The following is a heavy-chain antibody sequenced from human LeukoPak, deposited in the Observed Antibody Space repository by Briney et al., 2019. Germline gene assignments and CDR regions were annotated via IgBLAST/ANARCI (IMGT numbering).Heavy chain of an antibody. D-gene: IGHD3-22*01. V-gene: IGHV4-39*02. CDR2: VFHDGST. Sequence: SETLSLTCSVSGGSNVSSANFWGWVRQPPGKGLEWIGSVFHDGSTFYSPALKSRVTISVDTSKNFFSLKLSSVTAADTAVYYCATGGIDSIDYWGQGTLVTVSS. J-gene: IGHJ4*02. CDR1: GGSNVSSANF. CDR3: ATGGIDSIDY.